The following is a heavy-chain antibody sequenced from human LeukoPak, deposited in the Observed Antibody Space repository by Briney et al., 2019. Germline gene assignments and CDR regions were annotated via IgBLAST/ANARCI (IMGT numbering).Heavy chain of an antibody. CDR2: LNPKSGDT. Sequence: ASVKVSCKASGYTFTDYYYIHWVRQAPRQGLEWMGWLNPKSGDTNYAQKFQGRVTVTRDTSISTAYMELSRLRSDDTAVYYCARPSSTDYVWGQGTQVTVSS. D-gene: IGHD2-2*01. CDR3: ARPSSTDYV. J-gene: IGHJ4*02. CDR1: GYTFTDYY. V-gene: IGHV1-2*02.